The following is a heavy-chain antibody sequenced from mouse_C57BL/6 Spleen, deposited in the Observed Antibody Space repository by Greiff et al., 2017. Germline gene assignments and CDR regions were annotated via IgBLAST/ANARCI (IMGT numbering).Heavy chain of an antibody. J-gene: IGHJ3*01. CDR2: IYPGAGDT. CDR1: GYAFSSSW. CDR3: ARSPLFAY. Sequence: VQLQQSGPELVKPGASVKISCKASGYAFSSSWMNWVKQRPGKGLEWIGRIYPGAGDTNYNGRFKGKATLTADKSSSTAYMQLSSLTSEDSAVYFCARSPLFAYWGQGTLVTVSA. V-gene: IGHV1-82*01.